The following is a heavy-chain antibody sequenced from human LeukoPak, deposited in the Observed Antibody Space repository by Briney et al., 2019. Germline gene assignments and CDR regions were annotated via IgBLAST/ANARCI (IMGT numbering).Heavy chain of an antibody. CDR1: GFTFDDYA. Sequence: PGRSLRLSCAASGFTFDDYAMPWVRQAPGKGLEWVSGISWNSGSIGYADSVKGRFTISRDNAKNSLYLQMNSLRAEDTALYYCAKELKRSKRWLQSFDLWGRGTLVTVSS. V-gene: IGHV3-9*01. CDR2: ISWNSGSI. D-gene: IGHD5-24*01. J-gene: IGHJ2*01. CDR3: AKELKRSKRWLQSFDL.